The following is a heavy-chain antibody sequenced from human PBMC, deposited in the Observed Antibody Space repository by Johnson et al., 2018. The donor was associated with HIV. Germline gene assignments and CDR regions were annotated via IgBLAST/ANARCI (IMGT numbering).Heavy chain of an antibody. CDR2: IGSTGDT. V-gene: IGHV3-13*04. J-gene: IGHJ3*02. D-gene: IGHD2-2*01. CDR1: GFTFSSYD. Sequence: VQLVESGGGLVQPGGSLRLSCAASGFTFSSYDMHWVRQATGKGLEWVSGIGSTGDTYYPGSVKGRFTISRQNAKNSLYLQMNSLRAEDTALYYCARSRPYEGVPAATGAFDIWGQGTVVTVSS. CDR3: ARSRPYEGVPAATGAFDI.